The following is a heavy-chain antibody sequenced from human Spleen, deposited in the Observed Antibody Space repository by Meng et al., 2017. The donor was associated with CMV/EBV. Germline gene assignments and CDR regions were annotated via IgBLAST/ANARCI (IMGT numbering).Heavy chain of an antibody. CDR3: ARLSPAWSQFIDY. D-gene: IGHD3-3*01. CDR1: GFIFTSYA. Sequence: GESLKISCAASGFIFTSYAFHWVRQPPGKGLEWVAVVSYDGSSPYYGDSVKGRFSISRDNSRNTLFLQIQSLRAEDTAVYYCARLSPAWSQFIDYWGQGTLVTVSS. V-gene: IGHV3-30*04. J-gene: IGHJ4*02. CDR2: VSYDGSSP.